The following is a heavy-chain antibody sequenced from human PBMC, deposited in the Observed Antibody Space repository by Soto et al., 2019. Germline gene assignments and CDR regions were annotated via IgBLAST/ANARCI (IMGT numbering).Heavy chain of an antibody. Sequence: SETLSLTCSVSGDSISSSSQYRGWIRQPPGKGLEWIGSIHYSGTSYYNPSLESRVTIFVDTSKNQLSLKLSSVTAADTAVYYCARHWIAGSSIPWGQGTLVTVSS. J-gene: IGHJ5*02. D-gene: IGHD2-21*01. CDR1: GDSISSSSQY. V-gene: IGHV4-39*01. CDR2: IHYSGTS. CDR3: ARHWIAGSSIP.